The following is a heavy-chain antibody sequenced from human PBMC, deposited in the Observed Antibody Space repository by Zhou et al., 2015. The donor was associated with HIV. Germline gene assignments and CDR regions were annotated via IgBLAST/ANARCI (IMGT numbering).Heavy chain of an antibody. CDR2: NIPNFGVS. CDR3: AGHFLSDTRIRSRPWT. J-gene: IGHJ4*02. V-gene: IGHV1-69*09. Sequence: QVQLVQSGAEVKKPGSSVKVSCKASGGTFSNYAISWVRQAPGHGLEWVRRNIPNFGVSNYAQKFQGRVTITADKSTGTAYMELSSLRSDDTAVYYCAGHFLSDTRIRSRPWTWAQGTLVTVSS. CDR1: GGTFSNYA. D-gene: IGHD1-1*01.